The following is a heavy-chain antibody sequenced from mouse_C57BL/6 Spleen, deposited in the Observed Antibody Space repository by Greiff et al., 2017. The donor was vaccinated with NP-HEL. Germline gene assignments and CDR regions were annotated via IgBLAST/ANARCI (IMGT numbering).Heavy chain of an antibody. CDR3: ARGAYYSNYGKDYFDY. J-gene: IGHJ2*01. CDR2: IDPSDSYT. D-gene: IGHD2-5*01. Sequence: VQLQQPGAELVMPGASVKLSCKASGYTFTSYWMHWVKQRPGQGLEWIGEIDPSDSYTNYNQKFKGKSTLTVDKSSSTAYMQLSSLTSEDSAVYYCARGAYYSNYGKDYFDYWGQGTTLTVSS. CDR1: GYTFTSYW. V-gene: IGHV1-69*01.